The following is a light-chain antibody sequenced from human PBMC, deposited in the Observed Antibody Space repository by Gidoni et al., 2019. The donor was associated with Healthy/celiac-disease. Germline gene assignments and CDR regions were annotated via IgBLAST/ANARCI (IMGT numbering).Light chain of an antibody. J-gene: IGKJ4*01. CDR3: QQSYSTPPT. CDR1: QSISNY. CDR2: AAS. Sequence: DTQMTQSPSSLSASVGDRVTITCRASQSISNYLNWYQQKPGKAPKLLIYAASSLQSGVPSRFSGSGSGTDFTLTISSLQPEDFATYYCQQSYSTPPTFGGGTKVEIK. V-gene: IGKV1-39*01.